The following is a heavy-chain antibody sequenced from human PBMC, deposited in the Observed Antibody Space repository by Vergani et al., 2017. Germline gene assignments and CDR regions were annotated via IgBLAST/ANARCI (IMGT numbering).Heavy chain of an antibody. CDR3: ARHLGYGGKHYWYFDL. CDR2: IYYSGST. CDR1: GYSISSGYY. Sequence: QVQLQESGPGLVKPSETLSLTCAVSGYSISSGYYWGWIRQPPGKGLEWIGYIYYSGSTYYHPSLKSRVTISVDTSKNQFSLKLSSVTAADTAVYYCARHLGYGGKHYWYFDLWGRGTLVTVSS. J-gene: IGHJ2*01. D-gene: IGHD4-23*01. V-gene: IGHV4-38-2*01.